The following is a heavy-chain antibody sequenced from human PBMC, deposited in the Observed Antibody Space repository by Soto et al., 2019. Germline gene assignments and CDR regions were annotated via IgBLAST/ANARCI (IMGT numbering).Heavy chain of an antibody. CDR3: AKAPTASAPFDY. CDR2: IIPVLNMA. CDR1: GGTFTNYT. J-gene: IGHJ4*01. V-gene: IGHV1-69*10. D-gene: IGHD2-21*02. Sequence: SVKVSCKTSGGTFTNYTFNWVRQAPGQGLEWMGWIIPVLNMAKNAQKFQGRITLIADKSTSTVSLELRSLRSEDTAIYFCAKAPTASAPFDYWG.